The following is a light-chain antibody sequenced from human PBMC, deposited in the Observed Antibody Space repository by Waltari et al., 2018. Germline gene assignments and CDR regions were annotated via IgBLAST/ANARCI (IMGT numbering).Light chain of an antibody. CDR2: GSS. CDR1: HSVDNWY. CDR3: HQSGGSGRA. Sequence: ENVLTQSPGTLSLSPGERATLSCRASHSVDNWYLAWYQLKPGQAPRLLISGSSSRATGVPDRFSGSGSGTDFTLTISRLEPEDFAVYYCHQSGGSGRAFGGGTKVEIK. J-gene: IGKJ4*01. V-gene: IGKV3-20*01.